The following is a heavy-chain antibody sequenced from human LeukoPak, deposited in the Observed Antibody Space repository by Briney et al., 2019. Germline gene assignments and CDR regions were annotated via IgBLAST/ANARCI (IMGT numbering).Heavy chain of an antibody. CDR2: IKSKNVGETT. CDR1: GLSFDNAW. Sequence: GGSLRLSCVVSGLSFDNAWMSWVHQAPGKGLEWVGRIKSKNVGETTEYAAPVQGRFTISRDDSRNTVYLQMSSLKTEDTGVYYCTTGPGNSGYWGQGTLVTVSS. V-gene: IGHV3-15*01. CDR3: TTGPGNSGY. J-gene: IGHJ4*02. D-gene: IGHD4-23*01.